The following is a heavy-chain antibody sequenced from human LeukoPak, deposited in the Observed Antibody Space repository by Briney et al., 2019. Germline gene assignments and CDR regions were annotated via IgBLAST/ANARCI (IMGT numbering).Heavy chain of an antibody. J-gene: IGHJ3*02. CDR3: ATIEYSSSSRAFDI. V-gene: IGHV1-2*06. D-gene: IGHD6-6*01. CDR2: INPNSGGT. CDR1: GYTFTGYY. Sequence: ASVKVSCKASGYTFTGYYMHWARQAPGQGLEWMGRINPNSGGTNYAQKFQGRVTMTRDTSISTAYMELSRLRSDDTAVYYCATIEYSSSSRAFDIWGQGTMVTVSS.